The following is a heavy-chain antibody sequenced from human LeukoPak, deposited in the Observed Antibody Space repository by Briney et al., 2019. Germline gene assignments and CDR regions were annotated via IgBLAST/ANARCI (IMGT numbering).Heavy chain of an antibody. V-gene: IGHV3-30*02. J-gene: IGHJ4*02. D-gene: IGHD4-17*01. CDR1: GFTFSKYG. CDR2: IRNDGRNK. CDR3: AKDLKFGDLLDY. Sequence: GGSLRLSCAASGFTFSKYGMYWVRQAPGKGLEWVAFIRNDGRNKYYTDSVKGRFTISRDNSKNTLYLQMNSLRAEDTAVYYCAKDLKFGDLLDYWGQGTLVTVSS.